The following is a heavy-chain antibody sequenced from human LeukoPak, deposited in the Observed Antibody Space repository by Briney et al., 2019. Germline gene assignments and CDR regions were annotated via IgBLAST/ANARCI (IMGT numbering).Heavy chain of an antibody. J-gene: IGHJ6*04. CDR3: ARVKGRTYGMDV. CDR1: GYTFTGYY. V-gene: IGHV1-2*04. D-gene: IGHD3-10*01. CDR2: INPNSGGT. Sequence: GASVKVSCKASGYTFTGYYVHWVRQAPGQGLEWMGWINPNSGGTNYAQKFQGWVTMTRDTSISTAYMELSRLRSDDTAVYYCARVKGRTYGMDVWGKGTTVTVSS.